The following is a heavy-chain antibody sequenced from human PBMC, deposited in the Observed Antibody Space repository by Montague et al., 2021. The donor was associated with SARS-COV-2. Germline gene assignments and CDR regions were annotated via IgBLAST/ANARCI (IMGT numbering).Heavy chain of an antibody. D-gene: IGHD5-24*01. CDR1: GGSLGTSGYY. Sequence: SETLSLTCTVSGGSLGTSGYYWGWIRQPPGKGLEWIGSMYYSGSTHYNPSLKSRVTVSVDTSNNQFFLKLSSVTAADTAVYYCARGLVGYNWGYWGQGTLVTVSS. V-gene: IGHV4-39*01. CDR2: MYYSGST. J-gene: IGHJ4*02. CDR3: ARGLVGYNWGY.